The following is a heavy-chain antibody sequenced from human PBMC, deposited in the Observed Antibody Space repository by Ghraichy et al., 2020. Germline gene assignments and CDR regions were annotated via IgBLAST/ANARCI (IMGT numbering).Heavy chain of an antibody. CDR1: GGSFGNSF. CDR2: INRSGGT. D-gene: IGHD3-16*01. J-gene: IGHJ4*02. V-gene: IGHV4-34*01. CDR3: ARRVNRWASVGGALDS. Sequence: SETLSLTCVVDGGSFGNSFWGWIRQSPGKGLEWIGEINRSGGTNYHPSLKSRALISLDTSKNQFSLRLNSVTVADTAVYYCARRVNRWASVGGALDSWGQGVLVSVSS.